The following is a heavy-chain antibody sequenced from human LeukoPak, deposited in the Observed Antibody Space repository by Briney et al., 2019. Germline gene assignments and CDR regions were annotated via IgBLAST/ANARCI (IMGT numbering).Heavy chain of an antibody. V-gene: IGHV1-2*02. CDR3: ARPGTSLASGWFGT. CDR1: GYTFSGYY. Sequence: ASVRVSCKASGYTFSGYYIHWVRQARGHRLEGMGWINPNNGGTNYAQNFQGRVTMTRDTSISTAYMDLNTLRSDDTAVYYCARPGTSLASGWFGTWGQGTLVTVSS. CDR2: INPNNGGT. J-gene: IGHJ5*02. D-gene: IGHD1-1*01.